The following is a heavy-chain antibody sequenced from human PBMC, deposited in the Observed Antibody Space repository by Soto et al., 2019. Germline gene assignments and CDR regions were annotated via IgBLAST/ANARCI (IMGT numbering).Heavy chain of an antibody. CDR3: ARGQDYGRYFDY. D-gene: IGHD4-17*01. CDR1: GLSFSDYS. J-gene: IGHJ4*02. Sequence: VQLVESGGGLVKPGGSLRLSCAASGLSFSDYSMSWIRQAPGKGLEWVSYTSSSGSTIYYADSVKGRFTVSRDNAKNSLYLQMNSLRAEDTAVYYCARGQDYGRYFDYWGQGTLVTVSS. CDR2: TSSSGSTI. V-gene: IGHV3-11*01.